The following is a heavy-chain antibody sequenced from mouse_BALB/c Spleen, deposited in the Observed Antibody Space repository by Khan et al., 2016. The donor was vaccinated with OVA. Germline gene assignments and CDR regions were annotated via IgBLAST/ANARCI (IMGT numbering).Heavy chain of an antibody. CDR3: ARGGYGSLAY. CDR1: GYTFTSYR. CDR2: INPSDGRT. J-gene: IGHJ3*01. D-gene: IGHD2-10*02. Sequence: QVQLQQPGAELVKPGTSVKLSCKASGYTFTSYRMHWMKQRPGQGLDWIGYINPSDGRTHYNEKFNNKATLTVDKSSNTAYMQLNSLTSEDSAVYYCARGGYGSLAYWGQGTLVTVSA. V-gene: IGHV1S81*02.